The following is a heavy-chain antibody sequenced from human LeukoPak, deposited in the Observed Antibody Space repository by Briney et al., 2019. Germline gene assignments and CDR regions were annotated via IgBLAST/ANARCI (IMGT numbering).Heavy chain of an antibody. Sequence: GGSLRLSCAASGFTFDDYAMHWVRHAPGKGLEWVSGISWNSGSIGYADSVKGRFTISRDNAKNSLYLQMNSLRAEDTALYYCAKKRRPGIAVAGSLDYWGQGTLVTVSS. D-gene: IGHD6-19*01. CDR1: GFTFDDYA. CDR3: AKKRRPGIAVAGSLDY. CDR2: ISWNSGSI. J-gene: IGHJ4*02. V-gene: IGHV3-9*01.